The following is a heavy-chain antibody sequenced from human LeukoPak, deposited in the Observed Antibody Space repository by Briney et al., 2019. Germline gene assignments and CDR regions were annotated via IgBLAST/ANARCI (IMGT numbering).Heavy chain of an antibody. D-gene: IGHD6-13*01. Sequence: GGSLRLSCAASGFTFSSHWMHWVRQAPGKGLVWVSRINNDGGSTSYADSVKGRFTISRDNAKNTLYLQMNSLRAEDTAVYYCARPTKEGSSWYWWFDPWGQGTLVTVSS. CDR3: ARPTKEGSSWYWWFDP. J-gene: IGHJ5*02. CDR1: GFTFSSHW. V-gene: IGHV3-74*01. CDR2: INNDGGST.